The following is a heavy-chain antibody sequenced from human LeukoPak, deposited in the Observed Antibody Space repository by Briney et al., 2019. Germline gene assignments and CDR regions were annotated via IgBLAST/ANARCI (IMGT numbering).Heavy chain of an antibody. CDR2: ISTYNGNT. J-gene: IGHJ4*02. CDR3: ARDCSSPSCFTFVGFDY. Sequence: ASVKVSCKASGYTFTSYGISWVRQAPGQALEWMGWISTYNGNTNYAQKIQGRITMTTMSTDTSTTTAYMELRSLTSDDTAVYYCARDCSSPSCFTFVGFDYWGQGSLVTVSS. CDR1: GYTFTSYG. D-gene: IGHD2-2*02. V-gene: IGHV1-18*01.